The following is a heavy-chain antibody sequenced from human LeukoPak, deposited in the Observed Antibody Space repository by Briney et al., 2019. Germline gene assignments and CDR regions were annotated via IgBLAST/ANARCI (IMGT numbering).Heavy chain of an antibody. CDR1: GGSISSYY. D-gene: IGHD3-3*01. J-gene: IGHJ4*02. CDR2: IYYSGST. CDR3: ARITIFGVVIDY. V-gene: IGHV4-59*08. Sequence: SETLSLTCTVSGGSISSYYWSWIRQPPGKGLEWIGYIYYSGSTNYNPSLKSRVTISVDTSKNQFSLKLSSVTAADTAVYYCARITIFGVVIDYWGQGTLVTVSS.